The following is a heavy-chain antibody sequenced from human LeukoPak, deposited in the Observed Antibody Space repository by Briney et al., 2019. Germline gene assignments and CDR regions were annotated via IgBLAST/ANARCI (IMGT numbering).Heavy chain of an antibody. CDR1: GGSFSGYY. CDR2: INHSGST. V-gene: IGHV4-34*01. CDR3: ARGRITMVRGVSRIYGMDV. D-gene: IGHD3-10*01. J-gene: IGHJ6*04. Sequence: KTSETLSLTCAVYGGSFSGYYWSWIRQPPGKGLEWLGEINHSGSTNYNPSLKSRVTISVDTSKNQFSLKLSSVTAADTAVYYCARGRITMVRGVSRIYGMDVWGKGTTVTVSS.